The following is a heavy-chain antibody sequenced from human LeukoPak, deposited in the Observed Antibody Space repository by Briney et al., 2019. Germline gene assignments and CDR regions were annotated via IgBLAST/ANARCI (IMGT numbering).Heavy chain of an antibody. J-gene: IGHJ3*02. Sequence: SETLSLTCTVSGGSISSYYWSWIRQPPGKGLEWIGYIYYSGSTNYNPSLKSRVTISVGTSKNQFSLKLSSVTAADTAVYYCARVRDDYGDYESAFDIWGQGTMVTVSS. V-gene: IGHV4-59*01. CDR1: GGSISSYY. CDR3: ARVRDDYGDYESAFDI. CDR2: IYYSGST. D-gene: IGHD4-17*01.